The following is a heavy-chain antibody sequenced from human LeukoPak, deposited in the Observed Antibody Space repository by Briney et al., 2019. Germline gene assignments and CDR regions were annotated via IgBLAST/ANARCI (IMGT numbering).Heavy chain of an antibody. D-gene: IGHD1-1*01. J-gene: IGHJ4*02. Sequence: SVNVSCKASGGTFSSYAISWVRQAPGQGLEWMGGIIPIFGTANYAQKFQGRVTITADESTSTAYMELSSLRSEDTAVYYCARGFLERRRYYFDYWGQGTLVTVSS. CDR1: GGTFSSYA. V-gene: IGHV1-69*13. CDR3: ARGFLERRRYYFDY. CDR2: IIPIFGTA.